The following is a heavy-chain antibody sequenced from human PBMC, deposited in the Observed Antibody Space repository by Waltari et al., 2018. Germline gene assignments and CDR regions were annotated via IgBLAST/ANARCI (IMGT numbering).Heavy chain of an antibody. CDR1: GFTFSSYS. CDR2: ISSMSSTI. CDR3: ARDNVRYCSSTSCYTV. Sequence: EVQLVESGGGLVQPGGSLRLSCAASGFTFSSYSMNWVRQAPGKGLEWVSYISSMSSTIYYADSVKGRLTISRDNAKNSLYLQMNSLRAEDTAVYYCARDNVRYCSSTSCYTVWGQGTLVTVSS. D-gene: IGHD2-2*02. J-gene: IGHJ4*02. V-gene: IGHV3-48*01.